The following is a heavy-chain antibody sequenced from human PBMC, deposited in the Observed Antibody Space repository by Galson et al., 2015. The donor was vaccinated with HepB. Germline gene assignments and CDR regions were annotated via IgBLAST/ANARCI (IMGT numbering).Heavy chain of an antibody. Sequence: SVKVSCKVSGYTLSELSMHWVRQAPGKGLEWMGGFDPEDGETIYAQKFQGRVTMTEDTSTDTAYMELSSLRSEDTVVYYCATNYYDSGGARSPAWAFDIWGQGTRVTVSS. CDR1: GYTLSELS. CDR3: ATNYYDSGGARSPAWAFDI. CDR2: FDPEDGET. V-gene: IGHV1-24*01. D-gene: IGHD3-22*01. J-gene: IGHJ3*02.